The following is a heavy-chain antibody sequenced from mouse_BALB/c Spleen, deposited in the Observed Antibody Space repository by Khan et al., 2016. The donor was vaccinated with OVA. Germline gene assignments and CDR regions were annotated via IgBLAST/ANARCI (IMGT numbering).Heavy chain of an antibody. CDR2: INPSTGYT. CDR1: GYTFSTYW. V-gene: IGHV1-7*01. J-gene: IGHJ2*01. CDR3: ARDRSDY. Sequence: VQLQQSGAELAKPGASVKMSCKASGYTFSTYWMHWVKQRHGQGLEWIGYINPSTGYTYYNQKFKDKATLTVDKSSSTAYMQLSSLTSEDSAVDDWARDRSDYWGQGTTLTVSS.